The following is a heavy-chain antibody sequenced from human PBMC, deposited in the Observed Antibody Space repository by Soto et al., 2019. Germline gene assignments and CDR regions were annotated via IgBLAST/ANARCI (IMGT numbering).Heavy chain of an antibody. V-gene: IGHV3-23*01. CDR3: ATKFRSYFDH. Sequence: SGGSLRLSCVASGFTFSTFAMTWVQQTPGKGLEWVATVGDDGFRTNVADPVKGRFIISRDNSKDTLSLEMSSLRVEDTGIYYCATKFRSYFDHWGQGVRVTVSS. J-gene: IGHJ4*02. CDR1: GFTFSTFA. CDR2: VGDDGFRT.